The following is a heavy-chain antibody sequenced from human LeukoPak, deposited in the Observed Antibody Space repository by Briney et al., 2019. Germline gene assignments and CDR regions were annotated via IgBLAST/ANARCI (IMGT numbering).Heavy chain of an antibody. CDR3: ARGGGGYRGYASYYYYAMDV. D-gene: IGHD5-12*01. CDR2: MFYRGSS. V-gene: IGHV4-31*11. J-gene: IGHJ6*02. CDR1: GGSFSSYY. Sequence: SETLSLTCALFGGSFSSYYCSWIRQHPGKGLEWIAYMFYRGSSHFNPSLRSRVTMSGDASKNQFSLNLTSVTAADTAVYFCARGGGGYRGYASYYYYAMDVWGQGTTVTVSS.